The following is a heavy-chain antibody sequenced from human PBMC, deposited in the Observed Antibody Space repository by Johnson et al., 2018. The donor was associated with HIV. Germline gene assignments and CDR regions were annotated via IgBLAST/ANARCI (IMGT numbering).Heavy chain of an antibody. CDR1: GFTFSSYW. CDR2: IKQDGSEK. Sequence: VQLVESGGGLVQPGGSLRLSCAASGFTFSSYWMSWVRQAPGKGLEWVANIKQDGSEKYYADSVKGRFTISRDNSKNTLYLQMNSLRAEDTAVYYCARGEGGTYLPDAFDIWGQGTMVTVSS. CDR3: ARGEGGTYLPDAFDI. V-gene: IGHV3-7*01. J-gene: IGHJ3*02. D-gene: IGHD1-26*01.